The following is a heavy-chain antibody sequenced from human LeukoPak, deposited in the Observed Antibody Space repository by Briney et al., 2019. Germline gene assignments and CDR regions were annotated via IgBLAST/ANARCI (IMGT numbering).Heavy chain of an antibody. CDR1: GFTFGDYA. CDR3: QTYYYDSSGYYYIDQ. Sequence: GGPLRLSCTTSGFTFGDYAMSWGRQAPGKGLEWVGFIRSKAYGGTTEYAASVKGRFTISRDDSKSIAYLQMNSLKTEDTAVYYCQTYYYDSSGYYYIDQWGQVTMVTVSS. D-gene: IGHD3-22*01. J-gene: IGHJ4*02. V-gene: IGHV3-49*04. CDR2: IRSKAYGGTT.